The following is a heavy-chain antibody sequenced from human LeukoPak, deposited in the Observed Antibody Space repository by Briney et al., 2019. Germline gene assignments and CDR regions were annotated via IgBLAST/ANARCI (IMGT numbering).Heavy chain of an antibody. CDR2: INYSGST. V-gene: IGHV4-59*01. Sequence: IPSETLSLTCTVSGVSISSYYWSWIRQPPGKGLEGIGYINYSGSTNYNPSLKSRVTISVDTSKNQFSLNMSSVTAADMAVYYCARDSRVPDGSNHYFDYWGQGTLVTVSS. CDR3: ARDSRVPDGSNHYFDY. D-gene: IGHD2-2*01. CDR1: GVSISSYY. J-gene: IGHJ4*02.